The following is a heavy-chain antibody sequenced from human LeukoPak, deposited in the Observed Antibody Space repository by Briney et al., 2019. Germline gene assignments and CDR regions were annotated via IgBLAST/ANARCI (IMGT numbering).Heavy chain of an antibody. Sequence: SETLSLTCAVYGGSFSGYYWSWIRQPPGKGLEWTGEINHSGSTNYNPSLKSRVTISVDTSKNQFSLKLSSVTAADTAVYYCARARRYYNYPWAFDIWGQGTMVTVSS. J-gene: IGHJ3*02. CDR3: ARARRYYNYPWAFDI. CDR1: GGSFSGYY. CDR2: INHSGST. V-gene: IGHV4-34*01. D-gene: IGHD5-24*01.